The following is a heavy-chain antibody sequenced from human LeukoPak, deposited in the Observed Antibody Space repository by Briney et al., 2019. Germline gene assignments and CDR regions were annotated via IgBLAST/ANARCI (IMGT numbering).Heavy chain of an antibody. Sequence: GGSLRLSCAASGFTFSSYAMSWVRQAPGKGLEWVSAISGSGGSTYYADSVKGRFTISRDNSKNTLYLQMNSLRAEDTAVYYCAKVSGGGLYYDGMDVWGQGTTVAVSS. CDR1: GFTFSSYA. V-gene: IGHV3-23*01. CDR2: ISGSGGST. J-gene: IGHJ6*02. CDR3: AKVSGGGLYYDGMDV. D-gene: IGHD1-14*01.